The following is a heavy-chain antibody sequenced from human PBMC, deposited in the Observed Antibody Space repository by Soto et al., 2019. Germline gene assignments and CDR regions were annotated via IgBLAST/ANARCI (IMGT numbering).Heavy chain of an antibody. J-gene: IGHJ4*02. Sequence: GESLKIACNGSGYSFAGYWITWVRQKPGKGLEWMGRIDPSDSQTYYSPSFRGHVTISVTKSITTVFLQWSSLRASDTAMYYCARQIYDSDTGPNFQYYFDSWGQGTPVTVS. CDR1: GYSFAGYW. CDR2: IDPSDSQT. CDR3: ARQIYDSDTGPNFQYYFDS. D-gene: IGHD3-22*01. V-gene: IGHV5-10-1*01.